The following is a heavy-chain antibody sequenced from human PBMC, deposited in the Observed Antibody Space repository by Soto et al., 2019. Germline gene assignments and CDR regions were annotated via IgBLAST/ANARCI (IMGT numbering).Heavy chain of an antibody. V-gene: IGHV3-23*01. Sequence: EVQVLESGGGVVQPGGSLRLSCAASGFTFRSYAMSWVRQAPGKGPEWVSSISGSDGSTYYADSVKGRLTISRDKSKNSLYLQMNSLRAEDTAVYYCARDYGSGFDPWGQGTLVTVSS. J-gene: IGHJ5*02. D-gene: IGHD3-10*01. CDR3: ARDYGSGFDP. CDR2: ISGSDGST. CDR1: GFTFRSYA.